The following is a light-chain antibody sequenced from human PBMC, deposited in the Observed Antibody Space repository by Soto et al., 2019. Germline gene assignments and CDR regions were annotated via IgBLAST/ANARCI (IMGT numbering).Light chain of an antibody. V-gene: IGLV1-51*02. CDR2: ENN. Sequence: QSALTQPPSVSAAPGQKVTISCSGGSSNIGNNYVSWYQQLPGTAPKLLIYENNKRPSGIPDRFSGSKSGTSATLGITGLQTGDEADYYCGTWDSSLSAGVFGGGTKLTVL. CDR1: SSNIGNNY. J-gene: IGLJ3*02. CDR3: GTWDSSLSAGV.